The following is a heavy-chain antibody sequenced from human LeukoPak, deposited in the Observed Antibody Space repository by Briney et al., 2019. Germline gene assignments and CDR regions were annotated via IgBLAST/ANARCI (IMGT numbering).Heavy chain of an antibody. J-gene: IGHJ4*02. CDR3: ARGDSSSPTTFFFDY. V-gene: IGHV1-3*04. CDR2: INTAKGNT. Sequence: ASVKVSCTASGYTLTSYAVHWVRQAPGQRLEWMGWINTAKGNTKYSQKFQDRVTIARDTSASTAYMELSSLRSEDTAVYYCARGDSSSPTTFFFDYWGQGTLVTVSS. CDR1: GYTLTSYA. D-gene: IGHD6-6*01.